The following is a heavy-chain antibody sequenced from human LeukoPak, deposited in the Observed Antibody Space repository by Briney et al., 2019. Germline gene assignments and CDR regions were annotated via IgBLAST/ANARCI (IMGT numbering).Heavy chain of an antibody. D-gene: IGHD4-17*01. Sequence: GGSLRLSCAASGFTFSSYWMSWVRQAQGKGLGWVANKKKVGSEKYYVDSVKGRFTISRDNAKNSLYLQMNSLRAEDTAVYYCARDYYYGDYLALYYYYGMDVWGQGTTVTVSS. CDR2: KKKVGSEK. V-gene: IGHV3-7*01. J-gene: IGHJ6*02. CDR3: ARDYYYGDYLALYYYYGMDV. CDR1: GFTFSSYW.